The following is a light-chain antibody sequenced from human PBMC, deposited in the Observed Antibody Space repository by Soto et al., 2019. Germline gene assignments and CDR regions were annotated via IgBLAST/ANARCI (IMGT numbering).Light chain of an antibody. V-gene: IGKV3-20*01. CDR3: HQYGSSRHT. J-gene: IGKJ2*01. Sequence: EIVLTHSPGTLSLSPWEGATISFSASQSVSSTYLAWYRHKPGQAPRLLIYGASSRAAGIPDRFSGSGSGTDFTLTISRLEPEDLAVYYCHQYGSSRHTFGQGTKVDIK. CDR1: QSVSSTY. CDR2: GAS.